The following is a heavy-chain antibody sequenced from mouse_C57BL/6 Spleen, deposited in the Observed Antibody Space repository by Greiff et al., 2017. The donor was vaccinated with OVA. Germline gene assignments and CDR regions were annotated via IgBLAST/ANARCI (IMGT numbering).Heavy chain of an antibody. D-gene: IGHD2-3*01. CDR1: GFTFSSYS. Sequence: VQLKESGEGLVKPGGSLKLSCAASGFTFSSYSMSWVRQTPEKRLEWVAYISSGGDYIYYADTVKGRFTISRDNARNTLYLQMSSLKSEDTAMYYCTRDGDGYYFYYAMDYWGQGTSVTVSS. CDR3: TRDGDGYYFYYAMDY. V-gene: IGHV5-9-1*02. J-gene: IGHJ4*01. CDR2: ISSGGDYI.